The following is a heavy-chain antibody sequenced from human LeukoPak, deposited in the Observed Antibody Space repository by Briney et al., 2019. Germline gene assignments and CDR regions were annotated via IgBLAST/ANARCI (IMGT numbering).Heavy chain of an antibody. Sequence: GGSLRLSCAASGFTFSDYYMSWIRQAPGKGLEWVSYISSSGSTIHYADSVKGRFTISRDNAKNSLYLQMNSLRVEDTAIYYCARASWISTADAVCWGQGTQVTVSS. CDR3: ARASWISTADAVC. V-gene: IGHV3-11*01. J-gene: IGHJ4*02. CDR1: GFTFSDYY. D-gene: IGHD2-2*03. CDR2: ISSSGSTI.